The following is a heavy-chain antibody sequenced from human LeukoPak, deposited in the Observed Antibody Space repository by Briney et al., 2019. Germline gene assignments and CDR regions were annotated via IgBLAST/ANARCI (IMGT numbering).Heavy chain of an antibody. V-gene: IGHV3-74*01. CDR2: INSDGNSA. CDR1: GFTFSSYW. Sequence: GGSLRLSCAASGFTFSSYWMHWVRQVPGKGLVWVSRINSDGNSASYVGSVKGRFTIPRDNAKNTLYLQMNSLRAEDTAVYYCARGGSPILVYFDYWGQGSPVTVSS. CDR3: ARGGSPILVYFDY. J-gene: IGHJ4*02. D-gene: IGHD2-15*01.